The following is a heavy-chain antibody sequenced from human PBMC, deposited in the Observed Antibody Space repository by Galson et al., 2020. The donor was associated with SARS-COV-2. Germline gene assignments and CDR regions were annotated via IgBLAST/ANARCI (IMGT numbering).Heavy chain of an antibody. CDR2: IYYSGST. CDR1: GGSISSGGYY. J-gene: IGHJ5*02. CDR3: ARENGYRLGINWFDP. D-gene: IGHD6-25*01. Sequence: SETLSLTCTVSGGSISSGGYYWSWIRQHPGKGLEWIGYIYYSGSTYYNPSLKSRVTISVDTSKNQFSLKLSSVTAADTAVYYCARENGYRLGINWFDPWGQGTLGTVSS. V-gene: IGHV4-31*03.